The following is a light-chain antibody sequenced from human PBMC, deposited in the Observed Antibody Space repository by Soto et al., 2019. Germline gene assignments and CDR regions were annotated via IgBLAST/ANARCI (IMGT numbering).Light chain of an antibody. CDR3: QQYASSLT. CDR2: GAS. J-gene: IGKJ1*01. CDR1: QSVDSAF. Sequence: EIVLTQSPGSLSLSLGERATLSCRASQSVDSAFFAWYQQKPGQPPRLLMYGASRRATGIPDRFSGSGSGTDFTLTISRLEPEDFAVYYCQQYASSLTLGQGTKVDI. V-gene: IGKV3-20*01.